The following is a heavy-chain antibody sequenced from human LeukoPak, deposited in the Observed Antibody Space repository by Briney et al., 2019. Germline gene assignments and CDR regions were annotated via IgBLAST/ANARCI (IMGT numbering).Heavy chain of an antibody. CDR3: ARDSSAGGGNTFDY. CDR1: GFTFSRHW. J-gene: IGHJ4*02. D-gene: IGHD3-16*01. Sequence: GGSLRLSCAASGFTFSRHWMHWVRQVQWKGLVWVSSISPDGGTTNYADSVKGRFTISRDNAKNTLYLQMNSLRGEDTAVYYCARDSSAGGGNTFDYWGQGTLVTVSS. V-gene: IGHV3-74*01. CDR2: ISPDGGTT.